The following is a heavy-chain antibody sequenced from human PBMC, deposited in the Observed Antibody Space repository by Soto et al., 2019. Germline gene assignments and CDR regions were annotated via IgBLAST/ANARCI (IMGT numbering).Heavy chain of an antibody. D-gene: IGHD1-26*01. J-gene: IGHJ4*02. CDR1: GGSISSGGYY. Sequence: QVQLQESGPGLVKPSQTLSLTCTVSGGSISSGGYYWSWIRQHPGKGLEWIGYIYYSGSTYYNPSPKSRVTISVDTSKNQFSLKLSSVTAADTAVYYCARDRMGATSGTYYFDYWGQGTLVTVSS. CDR2: IYYSGST. V-gene: IGHV4-31*03. CDR3: ARDRMGATSGTYYFDY.